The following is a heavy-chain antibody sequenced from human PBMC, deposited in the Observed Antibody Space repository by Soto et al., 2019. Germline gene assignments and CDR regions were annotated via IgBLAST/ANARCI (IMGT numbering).Heavy chain of an antibody. D-gene: IGHD3-22*01. J-gene: IGHJ5*02. CDR1: GGTFSSYA. Sequence: SVKVSCKASGGTFSSYAISWVRQAPGQGLEWMGGIIPIFGTANYAQKFQGGVTITADESTSTAYMELSSLRSEDTAVYYCARDGYDSSGYQSNWFDPWGHGTLVTVSS. V-gene: IGHV1-69*01. CDR2: IIPIFGTA. CDR3: ARDGYDSSGYQSNWFDP.